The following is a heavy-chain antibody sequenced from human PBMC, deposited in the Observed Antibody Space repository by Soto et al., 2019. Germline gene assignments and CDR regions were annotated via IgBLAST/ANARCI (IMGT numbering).Heavy chain of an antibody. CDR3: AREYQRIAARPGKYGMDV. Sequence: GGSLRLSCAASGFTFSSYAMHWVRQAPGKGLEWVAVISYDGSNKYYADSVKGRFTISRDNSKNTLYLQMNSLRAEDTAVYYCAREYQRIAARPGKYGMDVWGQGTTVTVSS. V-gene: IGHV3-30-3*01. CDR2: ISYDGSNK. CDR1: GFTFSSYA. J-gene: IGHJ6*02. D-gene: IGHD6-6*01.